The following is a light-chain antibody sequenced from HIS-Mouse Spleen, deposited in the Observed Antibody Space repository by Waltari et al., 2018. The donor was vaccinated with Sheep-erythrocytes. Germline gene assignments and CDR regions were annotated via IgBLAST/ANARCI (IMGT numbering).Light chain of an antibody. CDR3: CSYAGSYNHV. Sequence: QSALTQPRSVSGSPGQSVTISCTGPSSDVGRYPFVPWYQQHPGKAPKLMIYDVSKRPSGVPDRFSGSKSGNTASLTISGLQAEDEADYYCCSYAGSYNHVFATGTKVTVL. J-gene: IGLJ1*01. V-gene: IGLV2-11*01. CDR2: DVS. CDR1: SSDVGRYPF.